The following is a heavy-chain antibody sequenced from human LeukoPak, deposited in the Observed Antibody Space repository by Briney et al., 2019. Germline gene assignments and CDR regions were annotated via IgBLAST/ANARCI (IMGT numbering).Heavy chain of an antibody. CDR2: IRYDGSNK. D-gene: IGHD1-26*01. J-gene: IGHJ4*02. CDR1: GFTFSSYG. V-gene: IGHV3-30*02. CDR3: AKEGRGGSYFWYFDY. Sequence: PGGSLRLSCAASGFTFSSYGMHWVRQAPGKGLEWVAFIRYDGSNKYYADSVKGRFTISRDNSKNTLYLQMNSLRAEDTAVYYCAKEGRGGSYFWYFDYWGQGTLVTVSS.